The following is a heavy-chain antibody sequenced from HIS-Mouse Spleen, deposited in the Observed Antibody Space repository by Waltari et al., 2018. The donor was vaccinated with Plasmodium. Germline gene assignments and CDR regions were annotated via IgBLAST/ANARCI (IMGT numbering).Heavy chain of an antibody. CDR1: GLTFSSYW. Sequence: EVQRVESGGGLVQPGGSLRLSGAASGLTFSSYWMSWVRQAPGKGMEWVANIKQDGSETYYVDSVKGRFTISRDNAKNSLYLQMNSLRAEDTAGYYCASSWYWYFDLWGRGTLVTVSS. D-gene: IGHD6-13*01. CDR2: IKQDGSET. V-gene: IGHV3-7*01. CDR3: ASSWYWYFDL. J-gene: IGHJ2*01.